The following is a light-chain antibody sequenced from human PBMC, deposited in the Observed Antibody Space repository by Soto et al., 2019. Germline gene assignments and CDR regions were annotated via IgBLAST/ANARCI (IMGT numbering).Light chain of an antibody. CDR1: QSISSSY. Sequence: IVLTQSPGTLSLSPGERATISCRASQSISSSYLAWYQQKPGQAPRLLIYGASSRATGIPDRFSGSGSGTDFTLTISRLEPEDFAVYYCQQYGSSPWTFGQGTKVDIK. J-gene: IGKJ1*01. V-gene: IGKV3-20*01. CDR2: GAS. CDR3: QQYGSSPWT.